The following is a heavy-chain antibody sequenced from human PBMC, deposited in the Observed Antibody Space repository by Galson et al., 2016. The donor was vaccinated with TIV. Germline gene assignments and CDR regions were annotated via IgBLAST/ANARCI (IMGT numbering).Heavy chain of an antibody. Sequence: SVKVSCKASGYTFTGYFMHWVRQAPGQGLEWRGWINPNSGGTNYAQKFQGRVTMTRDTSISTAYMELSSLRSDDTAMYFCARAPTLIVATIYWYFDLWGRGTLVTVSS. D-gene: IGHD5-12*01. CDR1: GYTFTGYF. V-gene: IGHV1-2*02. CDR2: INPNSGGT. CDR3: ARAPTLIVATIYWYFDL. J-gene: IGHJ2*01.